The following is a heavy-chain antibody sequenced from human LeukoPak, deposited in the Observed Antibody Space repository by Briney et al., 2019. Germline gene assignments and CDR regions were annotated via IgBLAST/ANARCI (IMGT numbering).Heavy chain of an antibody. Sequence: GGSLRLSCAASGFTFSSYGMHWVRQAPGKGLEWVSGITGSGGRTYYADSVKGRFTISRDNSKNTVFLQMNSLRAEDTAIYYCADGDCSSTSCYQSPLGNWGQGTLVTVSS. V-gene: IGHV3-23*01. CDR3: ADGDCSSTSCYQSPLGN. CDR1: GFTFSSYG. J-gene: IGHJ4*02. CDR2: ITGSGGRT. D-gene: IGHD2-2*01.